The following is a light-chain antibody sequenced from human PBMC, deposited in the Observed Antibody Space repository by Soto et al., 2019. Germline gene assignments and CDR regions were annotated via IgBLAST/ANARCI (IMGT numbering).Light chain of an antibody. Sequence: QSVLTQPPSVSGAPGQRVTISCSGSSSNIGAGYDVHWYQQLPGTAPKLLIYDNNNRPSGVPGRFSGSKSGTSASLAITGLQAEDEADYYCQSYHYSLSAHYVFGAGTKVTV. J-gene: IGLJ1*01. CDR1: SSNIGAGYD. V-gene: IGLV1-40*01. CDR3: QSYHYSLSAHYV. CDR2: DNN.